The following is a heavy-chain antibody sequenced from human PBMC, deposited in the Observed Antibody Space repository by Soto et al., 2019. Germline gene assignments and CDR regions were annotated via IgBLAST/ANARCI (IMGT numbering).Heavy chain of an antibody. CDR1: GGSISSSSYY. J-gene: IGHJ5*02. CDR2: IYYSGST. D-gene: IGHD2-21*02. V-gene: IGHV4-39*01. CDR3: ARLLEVTAPFDP. Sequence: SETLSLTCTVSGGSISSSSYYWGWIRQPPGKGLEWIGSIYYSGSTYYNPSLKSRVTISVDTSKNQFSLKLSSVTAADTAVYYCARLLEVTAPFDPWGQGTPVTVSS.